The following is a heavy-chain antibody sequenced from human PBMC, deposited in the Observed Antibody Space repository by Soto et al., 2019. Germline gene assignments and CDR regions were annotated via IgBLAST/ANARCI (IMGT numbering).Heavy chain of an antibody. J-gene: IGHJ4*02. CDR1: GFSLSTSGVG. Sequence: QITLKESGPTLVKPTQTLTLTCTFSGFSLSTSGVGVGWIRQPPGKALEWLALIYWDDDKRYSPSLKSRLTIXKXTXXNQVVLTMTNMDPVDTATYYCAHRPSVAVAGMVDYWGQGTLVTVSS. CDR3: AHRPSVAVAGMVDY. V-gene: IGHV2-5*02. CDR2: IYWDDDK. D-gene: IGHD6-19*01.